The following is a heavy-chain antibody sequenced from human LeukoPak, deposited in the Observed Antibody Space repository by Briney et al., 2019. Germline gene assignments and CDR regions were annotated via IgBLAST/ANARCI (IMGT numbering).Heavy chain of an antibody. CDR1: GGSISSYY. Sequence: ETLSLTCTVSGGSISSYYWSWIRQPPGKGLEWIGYIYYSGSTNYNPSLKSRVTISVDTSKNQFSLKLSSVTAADTAVYYCARHGSSGWTPDYWGQGTLVTVSS. CDR2: IYYSGST. J-gene: IGHJ4*02. V-gene: IGHV4-59*08. CDR3: ARHGSSGWTPDY. D-gene: IGHD6-19*01.